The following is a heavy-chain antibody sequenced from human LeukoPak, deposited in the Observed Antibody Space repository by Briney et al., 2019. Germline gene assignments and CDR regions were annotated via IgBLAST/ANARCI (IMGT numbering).Heavy chain of an antibody. J-gene: IGHJ3*01. Sequence: SETLSLTCTVSGGSVSSTTYYWSWIRQPPGKGLEWIASINYSGSTYYNPSLKSRVTISVDTSENQFSLKLSSVTAADTAVYYCARARYSNSWYAVDVWGQGTMVTVSS. V-gene: IGHV4-39*01. D-gene: IGHD6-13*01. CDR1: GGSVSSTTYY. CDR3: ARARYSNSWYAVDV. CDR2: INYSGST.